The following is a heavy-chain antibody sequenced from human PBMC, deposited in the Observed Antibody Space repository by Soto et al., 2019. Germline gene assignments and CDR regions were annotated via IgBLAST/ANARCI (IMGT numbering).Heavy chain of an antibody. Sequence: QLQLQESGPGLVKPSETLSLTCTVSGGSISSSSYYWGWIRQPPGKGLEWIGSIYYSGSTYYNPSLKSRVTISVDTSKNQFSLKLSSVTAADTAVYYCARRKRTTVTTRGWDWGQGTLVTVSS. D-gene: IGHD4-17*01. CDR3: ARRKRTTVTTRGWD. CDR1: GGSISSSSYY. CDR2: IYYSGST. J-gene: IGHJ4*02. V-gene: IGHV4-39*01.